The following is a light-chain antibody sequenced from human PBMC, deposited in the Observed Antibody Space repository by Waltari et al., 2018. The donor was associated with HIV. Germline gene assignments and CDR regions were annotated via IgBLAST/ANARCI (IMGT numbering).Light chain of an antibody. J-gene: IGKJ4*01. CDR1: QYINIY. V-gene: IGKV1-39*01. CDR2: GAS. CDR3: QQSYSIPLT. Sequence: DIQMTQSPSSLSTSVGDRVAITCRTSQYINIYLNWYQQRPGQAPKLLIYGASTLQSGVPSRFSGSASGTTFTLTISSLQPEDVATYYCQQSYSIPLTFGGGTKVEL.